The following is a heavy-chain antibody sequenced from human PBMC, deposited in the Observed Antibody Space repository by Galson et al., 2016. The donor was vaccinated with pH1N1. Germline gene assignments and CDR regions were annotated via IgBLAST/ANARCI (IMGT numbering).Heavy chain of an antibody. CDR1: GFTFDDYA. Sequence: SLRLSCAASGFTFDDYAMHWVRQAPGKGLEWVSGISWNSGSIGYADSVKGRFTIPRDNAKNSLYLQMNSLRAEDTALYYCAKVSGWLFDAFDIWGQGTMVTLSS. CDR3: AKVSGWLFDAFDI. V-gene: IGHV3-9*01. D-gene: IGHD5-12*01. CDR2: ISWNSGSI. J-gene: IGHJ3*02.